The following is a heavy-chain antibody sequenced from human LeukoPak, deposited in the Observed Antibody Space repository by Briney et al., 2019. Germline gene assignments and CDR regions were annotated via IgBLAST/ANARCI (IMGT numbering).Heavy chain of an antibody. V-gene: IGHV4-34*01. CDR1: GGSFSGYY. D-gene: IGHD2-2*03. CDR2: INHSGST. CDR3: AKSGYCISTSCYSRRNNWFDP. J-gene: IGHJ5*02. Sequence: PSETLSLTCAVYGGSFSGYYWSWIRQPPGKGLEWIGEINHSGSTNYNPSLKSRVTISVDTSKNQFSLKLSSVTAADTAVYDCAKSGYCISTSCYSRRNNWFDPWGQGTLVTVSS.